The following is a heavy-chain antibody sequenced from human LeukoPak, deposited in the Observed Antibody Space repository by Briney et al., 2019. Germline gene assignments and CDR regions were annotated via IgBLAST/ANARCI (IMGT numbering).Heavy chain of an antibody. CDR1: GYTFTTYY. CDR3: ARTKYHDILTGCSSFDY. V-gene: IGHV1-46*01. CDR2: IDPSGGST. Sequence: HWASVKVSCKASGYTFTTYYVHWVRQAPGQGLEWMGTIDPSGGSTNYAQKFQGRVTMTRDTSTSTVYMELSSLRSEDTAVYYCARTKYHDILTGCSSFDYWGQGTLVTVSS. J-gene: IGHJ4*02. D-gene: IGHD3-9*01.